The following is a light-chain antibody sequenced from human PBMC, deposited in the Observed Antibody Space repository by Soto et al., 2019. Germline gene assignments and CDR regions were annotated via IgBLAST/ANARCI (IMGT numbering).Light chain of an antibody. CDR3: QQTYTTPRT. J-gene: IGKJ1*01. CDR1: QNISNF. V-gene: IGKV1-39*01. Sequence: DIQMAQSPSSLSASVGDRVIISCRASQNISNFLNWYQHTPGRAPELLIYTSSSLQNGVPLRFSGSGSGTDFTLTITSLQPEDFATYYCQQTYTTPRTFGQGTKVDNK. CDR2: TSS.